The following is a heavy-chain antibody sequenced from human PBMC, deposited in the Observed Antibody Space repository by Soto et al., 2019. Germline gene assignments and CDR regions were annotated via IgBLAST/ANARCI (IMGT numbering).Heavy chain of an antibody. D-gene: IGHD2-2*01. J-gene: IGHJ4*02. CDR1: GFSFSDYY. Sequence: QVQLVESGGGLVKPGGSLRLSCAASGFSFSDYYMTWIRQAPGKGLEWVSYISYSGNDIYYAESVKGRFTISRDNAKNSLYLQMNSLRAEDTALFYCARGIHGPAAMFGLFDFWGQGTLVTVSS. CDR2: ISYSGNDI. V-gene: IGHV3-11*01. CDR3: ARGIHGPAAMFGLFDF.